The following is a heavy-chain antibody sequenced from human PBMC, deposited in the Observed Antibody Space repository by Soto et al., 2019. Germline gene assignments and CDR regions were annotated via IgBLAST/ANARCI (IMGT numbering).Heavy chain of an antibody. Sequence: SETLSLTCTVSGGSLSSNSNYWGRIRQPPGKGPEWIGSIYYSATTYYNPSHTSRLTISVDTSKNQFTLTLSSVTAADTAAYYCGRYHYSYGYECLDPWGQGTRVTVSS. CDR2: IYYSATT. CDR3: GRYHYSYGYECLDP. CDR1: GGSLSSNSNY. D-gene: IGHD5-18*01. V-gene: IGHV4-39*01. J-gene: IGHJ5*02.